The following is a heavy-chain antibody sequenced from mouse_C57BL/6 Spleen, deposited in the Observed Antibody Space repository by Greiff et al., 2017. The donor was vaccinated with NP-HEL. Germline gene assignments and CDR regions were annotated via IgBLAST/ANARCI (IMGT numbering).Heavy chain of an antibody. Sequence: QVQLQQPGAELVRPGSSVKLSCKASGYTFTSYWMHWVKQRPIQGLEWIGNIDPSDSETHYNQKFKDKATLTVDKSSSTAYMQLSSLTSEDSAVYYCGAGIYDGYYNYAMDYWGQGTSVTVSS. CDR3: GAGIYDGYYNYAMDY. J-gene: IGHJ4*01. V-gene: IGHV1-52*01. CDR1: GYTFTSYW. D-gene: IGHD2-3*01. CDR2: IDPSDSET.